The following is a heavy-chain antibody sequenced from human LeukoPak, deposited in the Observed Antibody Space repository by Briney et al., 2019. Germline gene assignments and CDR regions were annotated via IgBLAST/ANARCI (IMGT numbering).Heavy chain of an antibody. D-gene: IGHD4/OR15-4a*01. CDR3: ARRAGAYSHPYDY. CDR1: GFTFDDYT. J-gene: IGHJ4*02. Sequence: GGSLRLSCAASGFTFDDYTIHWVRQAPGKGLEWVSLISWDGGSTYYADSVKGRFTISRDNSKNTLYLQMNSLRAEDTAVYYCARRAGAYSHPYDYWGQGTLVTVSS. CDR2: ISWDGGST. V-gene: IGHV3-43*01.